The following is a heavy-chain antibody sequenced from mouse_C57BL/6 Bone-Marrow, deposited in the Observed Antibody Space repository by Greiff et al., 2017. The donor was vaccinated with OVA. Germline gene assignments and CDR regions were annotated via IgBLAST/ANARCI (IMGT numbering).Heavy chain of an antibody. D-gene: IGHD1-1*01. J-gene: IGHJ3*01. V-gene: IGHV1-15*01. CDR1: GYTFTDYE. Sequence: VQLQQSGAELVRPGASVTLSCKASGYTFTDYEMHWVKQTPVHGLEWIGAIDPETGGTAYNQKFKGKAILTADKSSSTAYMERRSLTSEDSAVYYCTRDYGSSWFAYWGQGTLVTVSA. CDR3: TRDYGSSWFAY. CDR2: IDPETGGT.